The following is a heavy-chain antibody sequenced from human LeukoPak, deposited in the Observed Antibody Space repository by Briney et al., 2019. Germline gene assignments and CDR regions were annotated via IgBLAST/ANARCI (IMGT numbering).Heavy chain of an antibody. CDR1: GGSISSSSYY. Sequence: SETLSLTCTVSGGSISSSSYYWGWIRQPPGKGLEWIGSIYYSGSTYYNPSLKSRVTISVDTSKNQFSLKLSSVTAADTAVYYCARLSYGPIDYWGQGTLVTVSS. CDR2: IYYSGST. CDR3: ARLSYGPIDY. V-gene: IGHV4-39*01. J-gene: IGHJ4*02. D-gene: IGHD1-26*01.